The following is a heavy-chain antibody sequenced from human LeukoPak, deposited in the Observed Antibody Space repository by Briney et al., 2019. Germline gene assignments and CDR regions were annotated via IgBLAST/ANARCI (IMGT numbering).Heavy chain of an antibody. V-gene: IGHV4-34*01. J-gene: IGHJ5*02. CDR1: GFTFSSYA. CDR3: ARGGYSYGYAYNWFDP. CDR2: INHSGST. Sequence: KAGGSLRLSCAASGFTFSSYAMSWVRQPPGKGQEWIGEINHSGSTNYNPSLKSRVTISVDTSKNQFSLKLSSVTAADTAVYYCARGGYSYGYAYNWFDPWGQGTLVTVSS. D-gene: IGHD5-18*01.